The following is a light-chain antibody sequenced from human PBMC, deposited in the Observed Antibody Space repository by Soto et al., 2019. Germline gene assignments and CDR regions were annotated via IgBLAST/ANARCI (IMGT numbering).Light chain of an antibody. CDR2: GTS. CDR1: ERIYSAY. Sequence: VLTQSPGILSSPRGSAPTLPCRASERIYSAYLGWYQQKPGQAPRLLIYGTSSRATGIPDRFSGSGSGTDFTLTISRLEPEDFAVYYCQQYGNSPITFGQGTLLEI. V-gene: IGKV3-20*01. CDR3: QQYGNSPIT. J-gene: IGKJ5*01.